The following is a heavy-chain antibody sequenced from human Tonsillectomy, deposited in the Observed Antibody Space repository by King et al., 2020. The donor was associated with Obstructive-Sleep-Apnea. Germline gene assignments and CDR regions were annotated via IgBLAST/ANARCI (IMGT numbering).Heavy chain of an antibody. CDR1: GGSISSGDYY. V-gene: IGHV4-30-4*01. Sequence: VQLQESGPGLVKPSQTLSLTCTVSGGSISSGDYYWSWIRQPPGKGLEWIGDIYYSGSTYYNPSLKSRITISVDTSKNQFSLKLSSVTAADTAVYYCARAPITMVRGENWFDPWGQGTLVTVSS. CDR3: ARAPITMVRGENWFDP. D-gene: IGHD3-10*01. CDR2: IYYSGST. J-gene: IGHJ5*02.